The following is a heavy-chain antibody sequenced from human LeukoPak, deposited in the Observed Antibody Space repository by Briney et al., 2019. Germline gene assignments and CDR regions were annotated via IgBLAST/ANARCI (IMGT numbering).Heavy chain of an antibody. CDR2: INPNSGGT. Sequence: GASVKVSCKASGYTFTGYYMHWVRQAPGQGLEWMGWINPNSGGTNYAQKFQGRVTMTRDTSISTAYMELSRLRSDDTAVYYCARRVTNDFWSGYYHYCYYYMDVWGKGTTVTVSS. J-gene: IGHJ6*03. V-gene: IGHV1-2*02. CDR1: GYTFTGYY. D-gene: IGHD3-3*01. CDR3: ARRVTNDFWSGYYHYCYYYMDV.